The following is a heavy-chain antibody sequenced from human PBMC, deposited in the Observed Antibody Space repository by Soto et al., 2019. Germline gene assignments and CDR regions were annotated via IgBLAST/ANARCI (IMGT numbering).Heavy chain of an antibody. CDR3: ARDSVDIVAPNSFYYYYYMDV. D-gene: IGHD5-12*01. Sequence: GGSLRLSCAASGFTVSSNYMSWVHQAPGKGLEWVSVIYSGGSTYYADSVKGRFTISRDNSKNTLYLQMNSLRAEDTAVYYCARDSVDIVAPNSFYYYYYMDVWGKGTTVTVSS. CDR1: GFTVSSNY. V-gene: IGHV3-66*01. CDR2: IYSGGST. J-gene: IGHJ6*03.